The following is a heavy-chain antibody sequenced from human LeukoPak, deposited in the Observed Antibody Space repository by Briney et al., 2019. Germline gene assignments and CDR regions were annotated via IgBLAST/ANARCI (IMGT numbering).Heavy chain of an antibody. CDR3: AKSSLDYYGSGREFHYYGMDV. Sequence: PGGSLRLSCAASGFTFSSYGMHWVRQAPGKGLEWVAVISYDGSNKYYADSVKGRFTISRDNSKNTLYLQMNSLRAEDTAVYYCAKSSLDYYGSGREFHYYGMDVWGQGTTVTVSS. V-gene: IGHV3-30*18. J-gene: IGHJ6*02. CDR2: ISYDGSNK. D-gene: IGHD3-10*01. CDR1: GFTFSSYG.